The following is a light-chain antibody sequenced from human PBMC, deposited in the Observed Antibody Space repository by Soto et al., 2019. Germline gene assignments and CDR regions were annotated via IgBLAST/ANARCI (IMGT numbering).Light chain of an antibody. CDR1: QSVSSNY. CDR2: DAS. V-gene: IGKV3-11*01. Sequence: EIVWTQSPGTLSLSPGERATLSCRASQSVSSNYLAWYQQKPGQAPRLLIYDASNRATGIPARFSGSGSGTDFTLTISSLETEDFAVYYCQQRSNWPPTFGQGTRLEIK. J-gene: IGKJ5*01. CDR3: QQRSNWPPT.